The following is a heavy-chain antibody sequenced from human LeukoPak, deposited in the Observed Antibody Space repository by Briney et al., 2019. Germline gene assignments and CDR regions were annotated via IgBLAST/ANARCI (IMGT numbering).Heavy chain of an antibody. J-gene: IGHJ4*02. V-gene: IGHV3-66*01. Sequence: GGSLRLSCAASGFTVSSNYMSWVRQAPGKGLEWVSVIYSGGSTYYADSVKGRFTISRDNSKNTLYLQMNSLRAEDTAVYYCAKDPTSYSSGWYYFDYWGQGTLVTVSS. CDR1: GFTVSSNY. CDR3: AKDPTSYSSGWYYFDY. D-gene: IGHD6-19*01. CDR2: IYSGGST.